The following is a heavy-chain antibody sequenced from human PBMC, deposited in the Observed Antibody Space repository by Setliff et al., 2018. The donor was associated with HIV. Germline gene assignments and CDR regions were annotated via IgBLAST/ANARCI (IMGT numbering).Heavy chain of an antibody. D-gene: IGHD1-26*01. CDR2: IYYTGST. Sequence: LSLTCTVSGGSISDSNHYWGWIRQPPGKGLEWIASIYYTGSTYYNPSLKSRVTISIDTSKNQFSLKLSSVTAADTAMYYCARDVDSGTYLWEPATDLWGRGTLVTVSS. CDR3: ARDVDSGTYLWEPATDL. V-gene: IGHV4-39*02. CDR1: GGSISDSNHY. J-gene: IGHJ2*01.